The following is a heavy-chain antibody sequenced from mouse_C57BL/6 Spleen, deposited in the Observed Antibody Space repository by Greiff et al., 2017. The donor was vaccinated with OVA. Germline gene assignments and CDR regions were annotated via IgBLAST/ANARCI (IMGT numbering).Heavy chain of an antibody. V-gene: IGHV1-26*01. CDR3: ARGPDGSPFAY. J-gene: IGHJ3*01. CDR2: INPNNGGT. Sequence: VQLQQSGPELVKPGASVKISCKASGYTFTDYYMNWVKQSHGKSLEWIGDINPNNGGTSYNQKFKGKATLTVDKSSSTAYMELRSLTSDDSAVYYCARGPDGSPFAYWGQGTLVTVSA. CDR1: GYTFTDYY. D-gene: IGHD2-3*01.